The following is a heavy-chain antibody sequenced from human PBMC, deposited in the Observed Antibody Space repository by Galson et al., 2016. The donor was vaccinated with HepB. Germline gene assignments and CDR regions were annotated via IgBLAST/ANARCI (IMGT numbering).Heavy chain of an antibody. Sequence: SVKVSCKVSGYTLSKLSMHWVRQAPGKGLEWMGGFNPEDGETIYAQKFQGRVTMTDDISTDTAYMELSSLRSEDTAVYYCATGITMAGHAPYFDYWGQGTPVIVSS. CDR2: FNPEDGET. J-gene: IGHJ4*02. V-gene: IGHV1-24*01. CDR1: GYTLSKLS. CDR3: ATGITMAGHAPYFDY. D-gene: IGHD1-14*01.